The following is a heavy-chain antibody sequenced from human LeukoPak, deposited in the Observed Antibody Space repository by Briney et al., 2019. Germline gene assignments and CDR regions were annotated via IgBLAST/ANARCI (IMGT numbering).Heavy chain of an antibody. CDR1: GFTFSSYW. CDR3: AKDAEIYYYYMDV. V-gene: IGHV3-7*01. J-gene: IGHJ6*03. CDR2: IKTDGREK. Sequence: GGSLRLSCAASGFTFSSYWMNWVRQAPGKGLEWVANIKTDGREKYYVDSVKGRFTISRDNAKNSLYLQMNSLRAEDTAVYYCAKDAEIYYYYMDVWGKGTTVTISS.